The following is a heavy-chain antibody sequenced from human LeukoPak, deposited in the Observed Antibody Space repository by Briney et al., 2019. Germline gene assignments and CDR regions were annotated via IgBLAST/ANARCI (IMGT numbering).Heavy chain of an antibody. CDR3: ARRRISDIVTVPAFDY. CDR2: IYWDDDK. CDR1: GFSLSTSGVG. Sequence: SGPTLVKPTQTLTLTCTFSGFSLSTSGVGVGWIRQPPGKALEWLALIYWDDDKRYSPSLKSRLTISKDTSKNQVVLTMTNMDPVDTATYYCARRRISDIVTVPAFDYWGQGTLVTVSS. J-gene: IGHJ4*02. D-gene: IGHD2-2*01. V-gene: IGHV2-5*02.